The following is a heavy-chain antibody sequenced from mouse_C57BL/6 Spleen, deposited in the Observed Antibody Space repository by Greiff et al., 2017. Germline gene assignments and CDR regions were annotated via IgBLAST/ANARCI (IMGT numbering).Heavy chain of an antibody. CDR2: IDPSDSYT. CDR3: ARDRTFDY. CDR1: GYTFTSYW. J-gene: IGHJ2*01. V-gene: IGHV1-69*01. Sequence: QVQLQQPGAELVMPGASVKLSCKASGYTFTSYWMHWVKQRPGQGLEWIGEIDPSDSYTNYNQKFKGKSTLTVDKSSSTAYMQLSSLTSEDSAVYYCARDRTFDYWGQGTTLTVSS.